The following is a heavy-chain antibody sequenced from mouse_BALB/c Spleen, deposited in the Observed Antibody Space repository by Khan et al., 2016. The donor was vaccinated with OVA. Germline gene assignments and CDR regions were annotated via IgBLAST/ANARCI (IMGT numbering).Heavy chain of an antibody. CDR1: GYSFTGYF. J-gene: IGHJ2*01. CDR2: INPHIGET. D-gene: IGHD1-1*01. V-gene: IGHV1-20*02. Sequence: VQLKQSGPELVKPGASVKISCKASGYSFTGYFMNWVMQSPGKRLEWIGRINPHIGETFYNQKFTDKATLTVDESSTTAHMELRSLASEDSAVYYCARKNGSDFDYWGQGTTLTVSS. CDR3: ARKNGSDFDY.